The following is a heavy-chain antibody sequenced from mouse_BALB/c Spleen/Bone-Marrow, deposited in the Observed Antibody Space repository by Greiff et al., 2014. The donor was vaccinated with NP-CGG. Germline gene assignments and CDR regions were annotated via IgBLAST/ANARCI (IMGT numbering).Heavy chain of an antibody. CDR3: ARRTTGVAPFDY. Sequence: QVQLQQPGAELARPGTSVKVSCKASGYAFTNYLIEWVKQRPGQGLEWIGVINPGSRSTNYNEKFKGKATLTAYKSSSTAYMQLSSLTSDDSAVYFCARRTTGVAPFDYWGQGATLTVSS. V-gene: IGHV1-54*01. CDR1: GYAFTNYL. D-gene: IGHD1-1*01. CDR2: INPGSRST. J-gene: IGHJ2*01.